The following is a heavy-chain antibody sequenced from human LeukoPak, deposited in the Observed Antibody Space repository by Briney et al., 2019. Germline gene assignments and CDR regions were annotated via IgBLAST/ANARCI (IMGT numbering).Heavy chain of an antibody. CDR2: INHSGST. D-gene: IGHD3-10*01. Sequence: SETLSLTCAVYGGSFSGYYCSWIRQPPGKGLEWIGEINHSGSTNYNPSLKSRVTISVDTSKNQFSLKLSSVTAADTAVYYCAREGKYYYGSGSYQTIDYWGQGTLVTVSS. J-gene: IGHJ4*02. CDR1: GGSFSGYY. CDR3: AREGKYYYGSGSYQTIDY. V-gene: IGHV4-34*01.